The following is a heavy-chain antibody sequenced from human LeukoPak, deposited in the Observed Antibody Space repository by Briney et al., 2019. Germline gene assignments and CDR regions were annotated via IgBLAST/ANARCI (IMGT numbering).Heavy chain of an antibody. Sequence: TVKGRFTISRDNAKNSLYLQMHSLRAEDTAVYYCARDLDSSSWAFGGQGTLVTVSS. CDR3: ARDLDSSSWAF. D-gene: IGHD6-13*01. J-gene: IGHJ4*02. V-gene: IGHV3-21*01.